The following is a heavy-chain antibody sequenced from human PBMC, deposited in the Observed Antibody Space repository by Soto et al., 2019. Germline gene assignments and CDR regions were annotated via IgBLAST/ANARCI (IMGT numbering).Heavy chain of an antibody. J-gene: IGHJ4*02. Sequence: EVQLLESGGGLVQPGGSLRLSCAASGFTFSSYAMSWVRQAPGKGLEWVSAIRGSGGSTYYADSVKGRFTISRDNSKNTRYLQMNSLRADDTAVYYCAKLSSLGVVVAAQYYWGRGSLVTVS. CDR2: IRGSGGST. D-gene: IGHD2-15*01. CDR1: GFTFSSYA. V-gene: IGHV3-23*01. CDR3: AKLSSLGVVVAAQYY.